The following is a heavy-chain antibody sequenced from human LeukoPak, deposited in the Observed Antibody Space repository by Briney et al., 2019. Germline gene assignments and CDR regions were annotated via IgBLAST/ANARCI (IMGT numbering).Heavy chain of an antibody. V-gene: IGHV4-38-2*02. Sequence: SETLSLTCTVSGYSISSGYYWGWIRQPPGKGLEWIGSIYHSGSTYYNPSLKSRVTISVDTSKNQFSLKLSSVTAADTAVYYCARPLSIAAAGRALHNWGQGTLVTVSS. CDR1: GYSISSGYY. CDR2: IYHSGST. J-gene: IGHJ4*02. CDR3: ARPLSIAAAGRALHN. D-gene: IGHD6-13*01.